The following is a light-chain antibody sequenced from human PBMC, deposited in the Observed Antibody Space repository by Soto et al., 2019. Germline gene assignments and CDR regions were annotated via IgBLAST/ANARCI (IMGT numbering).Light chain of an antibody. CDR2: GAS. CDR3: QQSYSTPRT. J-gene: IGKJ1*01. V-gene: IGKV1-39*01. Sequence: IQTTHSPSSLSASVGDTVIISFRASETITMYLNWYQSKPGKAPRLLISGASSLQSGVPSRFSGSYSGTDFTLTISSLQPEDFATYYCQQSYSTPRTFGQGTKVDIK. CDR1: ETITMY.